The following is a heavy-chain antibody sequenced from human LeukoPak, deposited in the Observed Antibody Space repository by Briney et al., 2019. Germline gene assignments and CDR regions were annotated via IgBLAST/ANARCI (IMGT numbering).Heavy chain of an antibody. Sequence: SETLSLTCTVSGGSISSYYWSWLRQPAGKGLEWIGRIYTSGSTNYNPSLKSRVTISVDTSKNQFSLKLSSVTAADTAVYYCARENIMITFGGVITLFDYWGQGTLVTVSS. CDR1: GGSISSYY. D-gene: IGHD3-16*02. CDR2: IYTSGST. V-gene: IGHV4-4*07. J-gene: IGHJ4*02. CDR3: ARENIMITFGGVITLFDY.